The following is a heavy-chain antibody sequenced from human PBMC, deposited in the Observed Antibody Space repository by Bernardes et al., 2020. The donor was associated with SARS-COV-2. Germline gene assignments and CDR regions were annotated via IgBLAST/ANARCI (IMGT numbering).Heavy chain of an antibody. CDR1: GGSVSSDH. Sequence: SETLSLTCTVSGGSVSSDHWSWTRQPPGKGLERVGYIYYSGSTKYNPSLKSRVPISVETSKNQFSLKLSFVTAADTAVYYCARASGCYSDWYFDLWGRASLVTVSS. D-gene: IGHD6-19*01. J-gene: IGHJ2*01. CDR3: ARASGCYSDWYFDL. V-gene: IGHV4-59*02. CDR2: IYYSGST.